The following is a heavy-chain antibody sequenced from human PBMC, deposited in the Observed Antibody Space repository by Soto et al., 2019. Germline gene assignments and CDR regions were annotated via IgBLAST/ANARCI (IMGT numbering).Heavy chain of an antibody. J-gene: IGHJ6*02. CDR3: ARHYTIAAAGTPKSGYYYGMDV. V-gene: IGHV4-59*08. D-gene: IGHD6-13*01. CDR2: IYYSGST. CDR1: GGSISSYY. Sequence: SETLSLTCTVSGGSISSYYWSWIRQPPGKGLEWIGYIYYSGSTNYNPSLKSRVTISVDTSKNQFSLKLSSVTAADTAVYYCARHYTIAAAGTPKSGYYYGMDVWGQGTTVTVSS.